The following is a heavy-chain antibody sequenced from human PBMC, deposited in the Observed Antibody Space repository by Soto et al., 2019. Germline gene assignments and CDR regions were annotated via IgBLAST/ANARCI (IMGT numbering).Heavy chain of an antibody. Sequence: ASVKVSCKASGYTFTGYYMHWVRQAPGQGLEWMGWINPNSGGTNYAQKFQGWVTMTRDTSISTAYMELSRLRSDDTAVYYCATSIAVVGHMDVWGKVTTVTVSS. V-gene: IGHV1-2*04. D-gene: IGHD6-19*01. CDR2: INPNSGGT. CDR3: ATSIAVVGHMDV. J-gene: IGHJ6*03. CDR1: GYTFTGYY.